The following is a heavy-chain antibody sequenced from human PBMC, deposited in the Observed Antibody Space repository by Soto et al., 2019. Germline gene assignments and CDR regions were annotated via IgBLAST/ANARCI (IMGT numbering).Heavy chain of an antibody. CDR1: GYSFTSYW. Sequence: GESLKISCKGSGYSFTSYWISWVRQMPGKGLEWMGRIDPSDSYTNYSPSFQGHVSISADKSISTAYLQWSSLKASATAMYYCARQKHNVDTVDFDYWGQGTLVTVSS. CDR2: IDPSDSYT. V-gene: IGHV5-10-1*01. D-gene: IGHD5-18*01. J-gene: IGHJ4*02. CDR3: ARQKHNVDTVDFDY.